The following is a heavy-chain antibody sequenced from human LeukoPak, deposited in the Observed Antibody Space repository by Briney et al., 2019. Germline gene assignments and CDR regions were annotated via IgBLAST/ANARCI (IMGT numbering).Heavy chain of an antibody. V-gene: IGHV1-3*01. CDR2: INAGNGNT. Sequence: ASVKVSCKASGYTLTIYAMQWVRQAPGQRLEWMGWINAGNGNTKLSQKFQDRVTITRDTSASTAYMELSSLRYEDTAIYYCARSDSGYDYLDYWGQGTLVTVSS. CDR1: GYTLTIYA. J-gene: IGHJ4*02. D-gene: IGHD5-12*01. CDR3: ARSDSGYDYLDY.